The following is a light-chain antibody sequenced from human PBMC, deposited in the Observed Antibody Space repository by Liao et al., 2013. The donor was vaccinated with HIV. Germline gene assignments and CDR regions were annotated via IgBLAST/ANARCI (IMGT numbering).Light chain of an antibody. Sequence: SYVLTQPPSVSVAPGETARITCGGNNIGSKSVHWYQQQPGQAPVLVISYDSERPSGIPERFSGSNSGTTATLTISRVEAGDEADYYCQVWDSTSDHRVFGGGTKLTVV. CDR3: QVWDSTSDHRV. J-gene: IGLJ3*02. V-gene: IGLV3-21*01. CDR2: YDS. CDR1: NIGSKS.